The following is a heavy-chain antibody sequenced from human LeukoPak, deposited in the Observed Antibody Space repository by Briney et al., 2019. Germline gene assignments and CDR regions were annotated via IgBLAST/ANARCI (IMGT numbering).Heavy chain of an antibody. CDR3: ARRTFGDY. CDR1: GFTFSSYS. V-gene: IGHV3-48*01. CDR2: ISSSSSTI. J-gene: IGHJ4*02. Sequence: GGSLRLSCAASGFTFSSYSMNWVRRAPGKGLEWVSYISSSSSTIYYADSVKGRFTISRDNAKNSLYLQMNSLRAEDTAVYYCARRTFGDYWGQGTLVTVSS. D-gene: IGHD3-10*01.